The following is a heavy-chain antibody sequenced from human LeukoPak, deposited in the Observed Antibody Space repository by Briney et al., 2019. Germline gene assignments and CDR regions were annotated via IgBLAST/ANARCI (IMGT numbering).Heavy chain of an antibody. CDR2: IYYRSKWYN. Sequence: SQTLSLTCAISGDSISSNSAAWNWIRQSPSRGLEWLGRIYYRSKWYNDYAESVKSRITVNPDTSKNQFSLQLNSVTPEGTAVYFCARGNGYTYGSYYFDYWGQGTLVTVSS. V-gene: IGHV6-1*01. J-gene: IGHJ4*02. CDR1: GDSISSNSAA. D-gene: IGHD5-18*01. CDR3: ARGNGYTYGSYYFDY.